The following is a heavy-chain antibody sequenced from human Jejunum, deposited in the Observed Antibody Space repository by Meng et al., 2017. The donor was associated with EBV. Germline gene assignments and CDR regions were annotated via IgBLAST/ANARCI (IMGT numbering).Heavy chain of an antibody. CDR2: YYNSGST. Sequence: QLQPQESGPGLVKPSETLSLTRTVSGGSISSSSYYWGWIRQPPGKGLEWIGTYYNSGSTYYNPSLKSRVTISVDTSKNQFSLKLISVTAADTAAYYCARQGPSGRTFDYWGQGTLVTVSS. CDR3: ARQGPSGRTFDY. CDR1: GGSISSSSYY. V-gene: IGHV4-39*01. D-gene: IGHD1-26*01. J-gene: IGHJ4*02.